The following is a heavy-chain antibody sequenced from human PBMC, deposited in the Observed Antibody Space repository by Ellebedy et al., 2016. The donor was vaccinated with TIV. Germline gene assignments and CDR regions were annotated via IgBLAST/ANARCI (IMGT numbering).Heavy chain of an antibody. Sequence: AASVKVSCKASGYTFISFAISWVRQAPGQGLEWMGSISSYNRNTDYAQKFQGRVTMTTDTYTSTAYMELRSLRSDDTAVYYCARSPGRYYTSGSYWFDPWGQGTLVTVSS. J-gene: IGHJ5*02. CDR3: ARSPGRYYTSGSYWFDP. V-gene: IGHV1-18*01. CDR2: ISSYNRNT. CDR1: GYTFISFA. D-gene: IGHD3-10*01.